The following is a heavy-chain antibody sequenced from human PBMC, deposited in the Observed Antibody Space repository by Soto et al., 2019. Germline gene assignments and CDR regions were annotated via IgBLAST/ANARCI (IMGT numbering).Heavy chain of an antibody. CDR2: IYTSGST. D-gene: IGHD1-26*01. J-gene: IGHJ4*02. Sequence: SETLSLTCTVSGGSVSSGSYYWSWIRQPPGKGLEWIGRIYTSGSTNYNPSLKSRVTMSVDTSKNQFSLKLSSVTAADTAVYYCARDSEGGSPEINPFDYWGQGXLVTVSS. CDR3: ARDSEGGSPEINPFDY. V-gene: IGHV4-61*01. CDR1: GGSVSSGSYY.